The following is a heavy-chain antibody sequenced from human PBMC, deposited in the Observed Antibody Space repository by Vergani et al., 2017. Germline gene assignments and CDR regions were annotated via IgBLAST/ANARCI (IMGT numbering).Heavy chain of an antibody. CDR2: INNDGHTN. J-gene: IGHJ4*02. D-gene: IGHD3-10*01. V-gene: IGHV4/OR15-8*02. CDR3: AVRPRVNLVGGEIVTKRTFDY. CDR1: GFNFGEYG. Sequence: VQLVESGGDLVQPGRSLRLSCQTSGFNFGEYGVSWVRQAPGKGLEWIGEINNDGHTNYNPSLESRVTVSRDTAKNQFPLNLMSVTAADTAMYYCAVRPRVNLVGGEIVTKRTFDYWSQGSLVTVSS.